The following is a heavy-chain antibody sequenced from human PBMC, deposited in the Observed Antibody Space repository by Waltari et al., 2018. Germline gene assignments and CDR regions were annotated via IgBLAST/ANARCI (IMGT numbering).Heavy chain of an antibody. CDR3: ARGVPDYSSLAY. CDR1: GFTFSSYW. V-gene: IGHV3-74*01. D-gene: IGHD4-4*01. J-gene: IGHJ4*02. CDR2: INIDWCGT. Sequence: EVQLVESGGTLVQPGGSLRLSCAVPGFTFSSYWMHWVRQAPGQGLVWLSSINIDWCGTVYADSLKGRFTISRDNAKITLYLQMNSLRADDTAVYYCARGVPDYSSLAYWGQGTLVTVSS.